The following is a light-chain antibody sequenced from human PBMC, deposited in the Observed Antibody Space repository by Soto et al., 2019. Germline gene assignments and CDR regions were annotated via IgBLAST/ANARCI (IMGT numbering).Light chain of an antibody. CDR1: QSISSW. CDR3: QQYNSYPWT. CDR2: KSS. Sequence: DIQMTQSPSTLSASVGDRVTITFRASQSISSWLAWYQQKPGNAPKLLIYKSSSLKSGVPSRFSGSGSGTEFTLTNSSLQPDDFAKYYCQQYNSYPWTFGQGTKVDIK. J-gene: IGKJ1*01. V-gene: IGKV1-5*03.